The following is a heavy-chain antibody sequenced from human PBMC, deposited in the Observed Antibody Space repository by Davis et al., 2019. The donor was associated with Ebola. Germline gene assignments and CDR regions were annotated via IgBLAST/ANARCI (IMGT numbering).Heavy chain of an antibody. V-gene: IGHV1-3*01. J-gene: IGHJ4*02. CDR1: GYTFTSYA. Sequence: ASVKVSCKASGYTFTSYAMHWVRQAPGQRLEWMGWINAGNGNTKYSQKFQGRVTITRDTSASTAYMELSSLRSEDTAVYYCARARPDVIPFDYWGQRTLVTVSS. D-gene: IGHD1-14*01. CDR3: ARARPDVIPFDY. CDR2: INAGNGNT.